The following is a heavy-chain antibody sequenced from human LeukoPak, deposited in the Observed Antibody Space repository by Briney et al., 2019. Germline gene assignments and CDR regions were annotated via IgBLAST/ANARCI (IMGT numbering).Heavy chain of an antibody. CDR3: AKDRITGTMTLFDY. Sequence: GGSLRLSCAASGFTFSSYAMSWVRQAPGKGLEWVSAISGSGGSTYYADFVKGRFTISRDNSKNTLYLQMNSLRAEDTAVYHCAKDRITGTMTLFDYWGQGTLVTVSS. J-gene: IGHJ4*02. CDR1: GFTFSSYA. V-gene: IGHV3-23*01. D-gene: IGHD1-7*01. CDR2: ISGSGGST.